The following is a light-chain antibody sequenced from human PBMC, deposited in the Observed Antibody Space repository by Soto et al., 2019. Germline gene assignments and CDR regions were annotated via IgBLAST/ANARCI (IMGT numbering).Light chain of an antibody. J-gene: IGLJ1*01. CDR2: EVN. V-gene: IGLV2-8*01. CDR1: SSDVGATDY. Sequence: QSARTQPPSASGSPGQSVACSCTGTSSDVGATDYVSWYQQHSGKAPKLLLYEVNKRPSGVPDRFSGSKSGNTASLTVSALQADDEADYYCISHAGASNVLGTGTKLTVL. CDR3: ISHAGASNV.